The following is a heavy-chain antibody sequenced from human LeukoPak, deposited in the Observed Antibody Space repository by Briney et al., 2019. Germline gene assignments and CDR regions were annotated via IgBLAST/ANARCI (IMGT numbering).Heavy chain of an antibody. V-gene: IGHV3-23*01. D-gene: IGHD6-19*01. J-gene: IGHJ4*02. Sequence: GGSLRLSCAASGLSFNIYGMSWVRQAPGKGLEWVSAISASGGSTYYADSVKGRFTISRDNSENTLYLQMNSLRAEDTAVFYCARGHSSGWAFSDYWGQGTLVTVSS. CDR1: GLSFNIYG. CDR3: ARGHSSGWAFSDY. CDR2: ISASGGST.